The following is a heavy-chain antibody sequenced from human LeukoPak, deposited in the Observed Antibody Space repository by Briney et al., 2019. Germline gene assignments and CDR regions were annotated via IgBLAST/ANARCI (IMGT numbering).Heavy chain of an antibody. CDR2: ISSSSSYI. CDR3: ARIGYCSGGSCYPSYYYYYGMDV. Sequence: PGGSLRLSCAASGSTFSSYSMNWVRQAPGKGLEWVSSISSSSSYIYYADSVKGRFTISRDNAKNSLYLQMNSLRAEDTAVYYCARIGYCSGGSCYPSYYYYYGMDVWGQGTTVTVSS. D-gene: IGHD2-15*01. CDR1: GSTFSSYS. J-gene: IGHJ6*02. V-gene: IGHV3-21*01.